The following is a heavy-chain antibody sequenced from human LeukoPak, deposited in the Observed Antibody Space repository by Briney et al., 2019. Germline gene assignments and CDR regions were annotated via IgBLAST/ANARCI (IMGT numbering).Heavy chain of an antibody. J-gene: IGHJ4*02. D-gene: IGHD3-22*01. Sequence: SGGSLRLSCAASGFTFSSYWMHWVRQAPGKGLVWVSRINSDGSSTSYADSVKGRFTISRDNAKNTLYLQMNSLRAEDTAVYYCARDRHKYNYDSGGYPPYWGQGTLVIVSS. CDR3: ARDRHKYNYDSGGYPPY. CDR1: GFTFSSYW. CDR2: INSDGSST. V-gene: IGHV3-74*01.